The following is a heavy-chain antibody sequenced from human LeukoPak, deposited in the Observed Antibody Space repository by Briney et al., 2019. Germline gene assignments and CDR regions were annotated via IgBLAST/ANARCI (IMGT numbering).Heavy chain of an antibody. CDR1: GFTFSSYS. J-gene: IGHJ4*02. Sequence: GGSLSLSCAASGFTFSSYSMNWVRQAPGKGLEWVSYISSSSSTIYYADSVKGRFTISRDNAKNSLYLQMNSLRAEDTAVYYCAKSHLLGAAAGGPDYWGQGTLVTVSS. CDR2: ISSSSSTI. D-gene: IGHD6-13*01. CDR3: AKSHLLGAAAGGPDY. V-gene: IGHV3-48*01.